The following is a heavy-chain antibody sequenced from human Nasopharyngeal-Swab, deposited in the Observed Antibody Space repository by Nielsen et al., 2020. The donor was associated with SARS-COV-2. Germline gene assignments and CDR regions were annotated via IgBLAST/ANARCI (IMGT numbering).Heavy chain of an antibody. CDR3: ARHELPYCSGGSCYGGHFDY. J-gene: IGHJ4*02. Sequence: SETLSLTCPVSGGSVSNDDWWTWVRPPPGEGLEWIGEIHHSGSANYNPSLKSRVTMSVDKSKNQFSLKLSSLTAADTAVYYCARHELPYCSGGSCYGGHFDYWGQGTLVTVSS. V-gene: IGHV4-4*02. CDR1: GGSVSNDDW. CDR2: IHHSGSA. D-gene: IGHD2-15*01.